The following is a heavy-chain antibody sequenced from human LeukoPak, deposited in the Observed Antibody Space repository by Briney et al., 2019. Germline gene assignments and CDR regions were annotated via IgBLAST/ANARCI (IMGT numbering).Heavy chain of an antibody. D-gene: IGHD5-24*01. CDR3: AGGSRRDGCDY. J-gene: IGHJ4*02. CDR2: IYDNGDA. V-gene: IGHV3-53*04. Sequence: TGGSLRLSCAASGFTVSSNYMSWVRQAPGKGLEWVSVIYDNGDAYSADSVKGRFTISRHNSKNTLYLQMNSLRPEDTAVYYCAGGSRRDGCDYWGQGTLVTVSS. CDR1: GFTVSSNY.